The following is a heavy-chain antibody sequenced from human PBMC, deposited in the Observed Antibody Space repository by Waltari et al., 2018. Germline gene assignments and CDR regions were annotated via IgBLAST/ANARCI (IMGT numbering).Heavy chain of an antibody. CDR3: ARRKVRYLDY. J-gene: IGHJ4*02. CDR2: INHSGST. CDR1: GGSFSGYY. V-gene: IGHV4-34*01. Sequence: QVQLQQWGAGLLKPSETLSLTCAVYGGSFSGYYGSWIRQPPGKGLEWVGEINHSGSTNYNPSLKSRVTISGDTAEGRFSRKLSAVTAADTAVYYCARRKVRYLDYWGQGTLVTVSS. D-gene: IGHD2-2*01.